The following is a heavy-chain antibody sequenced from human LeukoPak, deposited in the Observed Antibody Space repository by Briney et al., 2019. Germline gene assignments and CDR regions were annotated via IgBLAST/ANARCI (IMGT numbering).Heavy chain of an antibody. J-gene: IGHJ5*02. D-gene: IGHD3-10*01. V-gene: IGHV3-7*01. Sequence: GGSLRLSCAASGFTFSSYGMSWVRQAPGKGLEWVANIKQDGSEKYYVDSVKGRFTISRDNAKNSLYLQMNSLRAEDTAVYYCARGSGSMDSNWFDPWGQGTLVTVSS. CDR3: ARGSGSMDSNWFDP. CDR1: GFTFSSYG. CDR2: IKQDGSEK.